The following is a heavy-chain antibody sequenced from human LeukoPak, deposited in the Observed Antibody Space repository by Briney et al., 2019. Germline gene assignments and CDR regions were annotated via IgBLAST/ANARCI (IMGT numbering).Heavy chain of an antibody. J-gene: IGHJ3*02. Sequence: ASVKVSCKVSGYTLTGLSMHWVRQAPGKGLEWMGGFDPEDGETIYAQKFQGRVTMTEDTSTDTAYMELSSLRSEDTAVYYCATEYYYDSSGPPPGNAFDIWGQGTMVTVSS. CDR2: FDPEDGET. V-gene: IGHV1-24*01. CDR3: ATEYYYDSSGPPPGNAFDI. CDR1: GYTLTGLS. D-gene: IGHD3-22*01.